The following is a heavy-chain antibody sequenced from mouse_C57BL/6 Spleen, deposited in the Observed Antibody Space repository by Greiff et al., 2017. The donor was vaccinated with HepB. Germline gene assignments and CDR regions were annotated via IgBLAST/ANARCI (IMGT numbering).Heavy chain of an antibody. CDR3: TRTYYGT. D-gene: IGHD1-1*01. J-gene: IGHJ2*01. V-gene: IGHV1-15*01. CDR2: IDPETGGT. CDR1: GYTFTDYE. Sequence: VQLQQSGAELVRPGASVTLSCKASGYTFTDYEMHWVKQTPVHGLEWIGAIDPETGGTAYNQKFKGKAILTADKSSRTAYMELRSLTSEDSAVYYCTRTYYGTWGQGTTLTVSS.